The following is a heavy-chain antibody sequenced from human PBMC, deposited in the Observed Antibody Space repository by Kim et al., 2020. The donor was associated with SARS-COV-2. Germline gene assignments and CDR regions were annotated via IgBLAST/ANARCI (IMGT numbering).Heavy chain of an antibody. CDR2: INHSGST. CDR3: ARYQVLRYFDWLVGINWF. V-gene: IGHV4-34*01. D-gene: IGHD3-9*01. Sequence: SETLSLTCAVYGGSFSGYYWSWIRQPPGKGLEWIGEINHSGSTNYNPSLKSRVTISVDTSKNQFSLKLSSVTAADTAVYYCARYQVLRYFDWLVGINWF. CDR1: GGSFSGYY. J-gene: IGHJ5*01.